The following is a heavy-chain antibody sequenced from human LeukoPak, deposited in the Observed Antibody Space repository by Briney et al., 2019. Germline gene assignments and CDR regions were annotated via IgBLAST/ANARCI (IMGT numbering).Heavy chain of an antibody. V-gene: IGHV3-74*01. CDR1: GFTLSTYW. J-gene: IGHJ4*02. Sequence: PGGSLRLSCVASGFTLSTYWMHWVRQAPGKGLVWVSRINSDGTSTSYADSVKGRFTISRDNAKNTLFLHVNSLRAEDTALYYCAREYGDYDFDYWGQGTLVTVSS. CDR2: INSDGTST. D-gene: IGHD4-17*01. CDR3: AREYGDYDFDY.